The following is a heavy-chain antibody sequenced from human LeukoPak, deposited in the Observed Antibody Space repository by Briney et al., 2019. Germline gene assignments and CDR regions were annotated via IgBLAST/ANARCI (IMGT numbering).Heavy chain of an antibody. CDR3: AREGQLCSGGSYYSVPRLDY. CDR1: GYTFTSNY. V-gene: IGHV1-46*01. CDR2: IYPRDGST. D-gene: IGHD2-15*01. J-gene: IGHJ4*02. Sequence: ASVKVSCKASGYTFTSNYIHWVRQAPGQGLEWMGMIYPRDGSTSYAQKFQGRVTVTRDTSTSTVHMELSGLRSEDTAVYYCAREGQLCSGGSYYSVPRLDYWGQGTLVTVSS.